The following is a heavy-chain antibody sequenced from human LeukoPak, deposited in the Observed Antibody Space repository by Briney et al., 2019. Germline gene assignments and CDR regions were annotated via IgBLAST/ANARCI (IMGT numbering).Heavy chain of an antibody. Sequence: GGSLRLSCAASGFAFSTYGMHWVRQAPGKGLEWVAVIWFDGSIKYYADSVKGRFTISRDNSKNTLYLQMNSLRAEDTAVYYCARAVGPFDIWGQGTIVIVSS. CDR3: ARAVGPFDI. V-gene: IGHV3-33*01. CDR1: GFAFSTYG. CDR2: IWFDGSIK. J-gene: IGHJ3*02.